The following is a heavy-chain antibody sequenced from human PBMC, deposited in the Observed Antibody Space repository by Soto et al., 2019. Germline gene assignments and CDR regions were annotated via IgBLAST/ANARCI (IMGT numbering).Heavy chain of an antibody. CDR1: GGSISSGGYY. Sequence: SETLSLTCTVSGGSISSGGYYWSWIRQHPGKGLEWIGYIYYSGSTYYNPSLKSRVTISVDTSKNQFSLKLSSVTAADTAVYYCARGGLNYYDSSGYSRYFDYWGQGTLVNGSS. J-gene: IGHJ4*02. CDR3: ARGGLNYYDSSGYSRYFDY. D-gene: IGHD3-22*01. V-gene: IGHV4-31*03. CDR2: IYYSGST.